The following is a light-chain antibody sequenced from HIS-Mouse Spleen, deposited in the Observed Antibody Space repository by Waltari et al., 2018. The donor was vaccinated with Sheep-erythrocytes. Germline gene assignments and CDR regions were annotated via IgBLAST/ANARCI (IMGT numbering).Light chain of an antibody. V-gene: IGLV2-11*01. CDR2: DVS. Sequence: QSALTQPRSVSGSPGQSVTISCTGTSSDVGGYNYVSWYQQHPGKAPNLMIYDVSKRPSGVPASFSGSKSGNTASLTISGLQAEDEADYYCCSYAGSYTLVFGGGTKLTVL. J-gene: IGLJ2*01. CDR3: CSYAGSYTLV. CDR1: SSDVGGYNY.